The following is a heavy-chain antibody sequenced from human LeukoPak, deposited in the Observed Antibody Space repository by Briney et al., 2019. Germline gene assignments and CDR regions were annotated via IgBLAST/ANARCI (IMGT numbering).Heavy chain of an antibody. CDR3: ARGGVDYYGSGTYYLMYYFDY. CDR2: ISGGVYNT. V-gene: IGHV3-23*01. J-gene: IGHJ4*02. D-gene: IGHD3-10*01. CDR1: GFTFSNYG. Sequence: GGSLRLSCEASGFTFSNYGMNWVRQAPGKGLEWVSGISGGVYNTYYADSVKGRFTISRDDPHNTLYLQMNSLRAEDTAVYFCARGGVDYYGSGTYYLMYYFDYWGQGALVTVSS.